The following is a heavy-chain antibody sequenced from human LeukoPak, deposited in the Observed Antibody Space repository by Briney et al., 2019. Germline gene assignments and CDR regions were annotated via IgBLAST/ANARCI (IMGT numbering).Heavy chain of an antibody. J-gene: IGHJ4*02. CDR1: GFTFSSYA. D-gene: IGHD3-22*01. Sequence: GGSLRLSCAASGFTFSSYAMHWVRQAPGKGLEWVAVISYDGSNKYYADSVKGRFTISRDNSKNTLYLQMNSLRAEDTAVYYCARDVPYYDWGQGTLVTVSS. V-gene: IGHV3-30-3*01. CDR3: ARDVPYYD. CDR2: ISYDGSNK.